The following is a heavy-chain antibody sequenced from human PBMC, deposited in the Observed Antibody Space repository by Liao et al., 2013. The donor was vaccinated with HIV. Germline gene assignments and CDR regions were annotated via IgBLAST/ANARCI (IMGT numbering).Heavy chain of an antibody. CDR2: ISYSGSA. D-gene: IGHD3-10*01. J-gene: IGHJ3*02. CDR1: GGSISSYY. Sequence: QVLLQESGPGLLKPSETLSLTCTVSGGSISSYYWNWIRQPPGKGPEWIGYISYSGSASYHPSLKSRVTISVDTSKNQFSLKLSSVTAADTAVYYCARDRMWFGDHDGFDIWGQGTMVTVSS. CDR3: ARDRMWFGDHDGFDI. V-gene: IGHV4-59*12.